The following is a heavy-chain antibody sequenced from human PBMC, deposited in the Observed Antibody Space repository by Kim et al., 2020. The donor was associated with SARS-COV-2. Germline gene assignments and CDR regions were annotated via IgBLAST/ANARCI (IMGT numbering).Heavy chain of an antibody. Sequence: ASVKVSCKASGYTFTSYAMHWVRQAPGQRLEWMGWINAGNGNTKYSQKFQGRVTITRDTSASTAYMELSSLRSEDTAVYYCARVPGYCSGGSCLYYFDYWGQGTLVTVSS. D-gene: IGHD2-15*01. V-gene: IGHV1-3*01. CDR2: INAGNGNT. CDR3: ARVPGYCSGGSCLYYFDY. CDR1: GYTFTSYA. J-gene: IGHJ4*02.